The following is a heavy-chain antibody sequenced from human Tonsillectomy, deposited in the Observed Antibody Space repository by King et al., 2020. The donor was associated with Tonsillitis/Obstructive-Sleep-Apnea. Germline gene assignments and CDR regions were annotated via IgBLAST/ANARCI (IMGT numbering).Heavy chain of an antibody. CDR2: VWFDGSNE. D-gene: IGHD3/OR15-3a*01. V-gene: IGHV3-33*01. Sequence: VQLVESGGGVVQPGRSLRLSCATSGFTFSSYGMHWFRQAPGKGLEWVAVVWFDGSNEFYADSVKGRFTISRDNSNNTLQLQMTSLRAEATAVYYCARDEKTYDFWKGAGYYYYMDVWGKGTTVTVSS. CDR1: GFTFSSYG. CDR3: ARDEKTYDFWKGAGYYYYMDV. J-gene: IGHJ6*03.